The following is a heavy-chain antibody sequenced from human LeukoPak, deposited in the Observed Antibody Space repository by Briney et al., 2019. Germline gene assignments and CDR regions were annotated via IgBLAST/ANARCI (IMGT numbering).Heavy chain of an antibody. D-gene: IGHD6-19*01. CDR1: GFTFDDYA. Sequence: GGSLRPSCAASGFTFDDYAMHWVRRAPGKGLEWVSGISWNSGSIGYADSVKGRFTISRDNAKNSLYLQMNSLRAEDTALYYCAKDISGAGSGWFFDYWGQGTLVTVSS. CDR3: AKDISGAGSGWFFDY. J-gene: IGHJ4*02. CDR2: ISWNSGSI. V-gene: IGHV3-9*01.